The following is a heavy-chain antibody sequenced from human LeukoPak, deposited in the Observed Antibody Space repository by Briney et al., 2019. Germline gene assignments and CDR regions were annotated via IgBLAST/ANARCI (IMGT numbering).Heavy chain of an antibody. CDR1: GGTFSSYA. J-gene: IGHJ3*02. D-gene: IGHD5-24*01. CDR2: IIPIFGTA. CDR3: ARDLVEMATISAFDI. Sequence: ASVKVSCKASGGTFSSYAISWVRQAPGQGLDWMGGIIPIFGTANYAQKFQGRVTITADESTSTAYMELSSLRSEDTAVYCCARDLVEMATISAFDIWGQGTMVTVSS. V-gene: IGHV1-69*01.